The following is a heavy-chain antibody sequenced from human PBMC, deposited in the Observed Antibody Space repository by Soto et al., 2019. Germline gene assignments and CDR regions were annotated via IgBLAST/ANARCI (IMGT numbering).Heavy chain of an antibody. D-gene: IGHD2-21*02. CDR2: ISTYNSNT. J-gene: IGHJ4*02. CDR3: ARDERDACSGGDCFYFDY. Sequence: QVQLVQSGGEVKKPGASVMVSCKASGYTFTNYGISWVRQAPGQGLEWLGCISTYNSNTNSAPRLQGRLTQTTDTSTITAYMELRSLTSYDTAGYYCARDERDACSGGDCFYFDYWGQGTLVTASS. V-gene: IGHV1-18*04. CDR1: GYTFTNYG.